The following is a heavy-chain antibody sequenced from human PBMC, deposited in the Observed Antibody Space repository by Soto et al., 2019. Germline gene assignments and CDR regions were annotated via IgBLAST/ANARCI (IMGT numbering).Heavy chain of an antibody. CDR1: GGSISSSSYY. D-gene: IGHD1-1*01. CDR2: IYYSGST. V-gene: IGHV4-39*01. CDR3: GRVLQKTYVKNWFDP. Sequence: SETLSLTCTVSGGSISSSSYYWGWIRQPPGKGLEWIGSIYYSGSTYYNPSLKSRVTISVDTSKNQFSLKLSSVTAADTAVYYCGRVLQKTYVKNWFDPGGQEPLVPVPS. J-gene: IGHJ5*02.